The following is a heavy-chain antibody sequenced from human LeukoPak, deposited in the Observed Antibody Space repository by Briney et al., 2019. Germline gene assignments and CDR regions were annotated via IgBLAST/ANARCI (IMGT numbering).Heavy chain of an antibody. Sequence: SQTLSLTCTVSGGSISSGGYYWSWIRQHPGKGLEWIGYIYYSGSTYYNPSLKSRVTISVDTSKNQFSLKLSSVTAADTAVYYCARGRCSGGSCPPALYYYYYGMDVWGQGTTVTVSS. J-gene: IGHJ6*02. CDR2: IYYSGST. V-gene: IGHV4-31*03. CDR1: GGSISSGGYY. CDR3: ARGRCSGGSCPPALYYYYYGMDV. D-gene: IGHD2-15*01.